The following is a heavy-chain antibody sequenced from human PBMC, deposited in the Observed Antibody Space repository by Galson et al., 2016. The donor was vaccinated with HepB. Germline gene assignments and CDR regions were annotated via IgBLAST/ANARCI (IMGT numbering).Heavy chain of an antibody. CDR3: ARVSGGSKYADY. Sequence: SLRLSCAASGFTFSGYEMRWVRQAPGKGLEYVSGISRDGGSTYYGDSVKGRFTMSRDNSKNTLYLQMGSLSVEDMAMYYCARVSGGSKYADYWGQGTLVTVSS. CDR1: GFTFSGYE. D-gene: IGHD1-26*01. J-gene: IGHJ4*02. CDR2: ISRDGGST. V-gene: IGHV3-64*02.